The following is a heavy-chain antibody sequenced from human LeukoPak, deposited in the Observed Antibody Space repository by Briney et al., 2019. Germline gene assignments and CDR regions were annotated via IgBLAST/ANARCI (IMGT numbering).Heavy chain of an antibody. CDR1: DGSISSYN. CDR2: IYISGTT. Sequence: PSETLSLTCTVSDGSISSYNWSWIRQSAGKGLEWIGRIYISGTTNYNASLKSRVTMSIDTSKNQFSLKLSSVTAADTAVYYCASGYSYVADYWGQGTLVTVSS. D-gene: IGHD5-18*01. CDR3: ASGYSYVADY. J-gene: IGHJ4*02. V-gene: IGHV4-4*07.